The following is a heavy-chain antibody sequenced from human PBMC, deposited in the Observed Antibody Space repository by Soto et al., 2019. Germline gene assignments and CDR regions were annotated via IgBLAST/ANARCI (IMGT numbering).Heavy chain of an antibody. CDR3: ANKVNSGPGSQYFDY. J-gene: IGHJ4*02. CDR1: GFTFSSYS. V-gene: IGHV3-23*01. D-gene: IGHD3-10*01. CDR2: FRTVWDDGPT. Sequence: EVQLLESGGGLVQPGGSLRLSCAASGFTFSSYSMSWVRQAPGKGLEWGSGFRTVWDDGPTYYAASVKGRFTISRDNSQKTLFLQMNSPRAEDTAIYYCANKVNSGPGSQYFDYWGQGTLVTVSS.